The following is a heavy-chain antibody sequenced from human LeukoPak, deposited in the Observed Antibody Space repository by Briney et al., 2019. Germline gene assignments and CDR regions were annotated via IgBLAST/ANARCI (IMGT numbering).Heavy chain of an antibody. CDR1: GFTFSNYW. CDR3: VRDWFGIDY. V-gene: IGHV3-74*01. D-gene: IGHD3-10*01. Sequence: GGSLRLSCVASGFTFSNYWMHWVRQPPGKGLVWVSHINNDGSVTNYAEFVKGRFTISRDNANNMLYLQMNSLGVEDTAIYYCVRDWFGIDYWGQGTLVAVSS. CDR2: INNDGSVT. J-gene: IGHJ4*02.